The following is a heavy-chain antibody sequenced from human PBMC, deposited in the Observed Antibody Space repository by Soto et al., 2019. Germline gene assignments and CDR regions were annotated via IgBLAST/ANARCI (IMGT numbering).Heavy chain of an antibody. CDR2: ISYDGSNK. Sequence: VGALRLSCAASGVTFSSYGVHRVRQAPGKGLEWVAVISYDGSNKYYEESVKGRFTISRDNSKNTLDLQMNSLRAEDTAVYYCAKVLRGYDDYYGMDVWGQGTTVTVS. J-gene: IGHJ6*02. V-gene: IGHV3-30*18. CDR3: AKVLRGYDDYYGMDV. D-gene: IGHD5-12*01. CDR1: GVTFSSYG.